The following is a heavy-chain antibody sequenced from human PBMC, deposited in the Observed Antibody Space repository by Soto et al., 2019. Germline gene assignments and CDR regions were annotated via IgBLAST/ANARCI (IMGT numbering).Heavy chain of an antibody. CDR2: ISYDGSNK. CDR1: GFTFSSYG. Sequence: GGSLRLSCAASGFTFSSYGMHWVRQAPGKGLEWVAVISYDGSNKYYADSVKGRFTISRDNSKNTLYLQMNSLRAEDTAVYYCAKDRPAQIVVVTAIDYWGQGTLVTVSS. J-gene: IGHJ4*02. V-gene: IGHV3-30*18. D-gene: IGHD2-21*02. CDR3: AKDRPAQIVVVTAIDY.